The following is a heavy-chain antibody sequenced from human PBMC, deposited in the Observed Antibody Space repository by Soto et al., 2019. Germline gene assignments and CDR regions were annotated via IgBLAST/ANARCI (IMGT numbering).Heavy chain of an antibody. CDR2: ISVYNGDA. CDR1: GYTFTNYG. V-gene: IGHV1-18*01. Sequence: QVQLVQSGAEVKKPGASVKVSCKASGYTFTNYGISWVRQAPGQGLEWMGTISVYNGDANYAQNLQGRVTMTTDTSTSTAYMDLTSLTSDDTAVYYCARDLEFRDGNISHLDYWGQGTLVTVSS. D-gene: IGHD3-10*01. CDR3: ARDLEFRDGNISHLDY. J-gene: IGHJ4*02.